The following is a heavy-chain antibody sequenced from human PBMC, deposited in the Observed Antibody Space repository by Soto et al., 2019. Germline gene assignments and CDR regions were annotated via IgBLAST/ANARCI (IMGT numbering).Heavy chain of an antibody. Sequence: PSETLSLTCTVSGGSITSSSHYWGWIRQPPGKGLECIGNIYYDGKTYYNPSLKSQVNISLDTSKNQFSLRLNSMTAADMVVFYCARSSITPRLFMYPFDYWGQGTLVTVSS. D-gene: IGHD6-6*01. CDR3: ARSSITPRLFMYPFDY. CDR1: GGSITSSSHY. J-gene: IGHJ4*02. V-gene: IGHV4-39*01. CDR2: IYYDGKT.